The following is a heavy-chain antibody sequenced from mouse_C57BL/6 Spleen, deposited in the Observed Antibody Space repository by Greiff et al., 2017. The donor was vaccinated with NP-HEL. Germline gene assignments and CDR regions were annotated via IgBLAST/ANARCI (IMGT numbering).Heavy chain of an antibody. CDR3: ARYYYGSSLWYFDV. D-gene: IGHD1-1*01. CDR1: GFTFSDYY. Sequence: EVKLMESEGGLVQPGSSIKLSCTASGFTFSDYYMAWVRQVPEKGLEWVANINYDGSSTYYLDSLKSRFIISRDNAKNILYLQMSSLKSEDTATYYCARYYYGSSLWYFDVWGTGTTVTVSS. CDR2: INYDGSST. V-gene: IGHV5-16*01. J-gene: IGHJ1*03.